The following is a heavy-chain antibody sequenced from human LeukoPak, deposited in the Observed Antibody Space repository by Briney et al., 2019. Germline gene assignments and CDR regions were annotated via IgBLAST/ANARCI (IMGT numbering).Heavy chain of an antibody. V-gene: IGHV3-21*01. J-gene: IGHJ5*02. CDR2: ISSSSSYI. Sequence: GGSLRLSCAASGFTISINSMNWVRQAPGKGLEWVSSISSSSSYIYYADSVKGRFTISRDNAKNSLYLQMNSLRAEDTAVYYCARDLGGWFDPWGQGTLVTVSS. CDR1: GFTISINS. CDR3: ARDLGGWFDP.